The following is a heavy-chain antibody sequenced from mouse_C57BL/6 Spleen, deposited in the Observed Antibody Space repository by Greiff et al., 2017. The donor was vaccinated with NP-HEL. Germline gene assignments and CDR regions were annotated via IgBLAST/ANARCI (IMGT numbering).Heavy chain of an antibody. CDR1: GFTFSDYY. CDR3: ARGGNYGGYFDY. CDR2: INYDGSST. Sequence: EVQLVESEGGLVQPGSSMKLSCTASGFTFSDYYMAWVRQVPEKGLEWVANINYDGSSTYYLDSLKSRFIISRDNAKNILYLQMSSLKSEDTATYYCARGGNYGGYFDYWGQGTTLTVSS. D-gene: IGHD2-1*01. V-gene: IGHV5-16*01. J-gene: IGHJ2*01.